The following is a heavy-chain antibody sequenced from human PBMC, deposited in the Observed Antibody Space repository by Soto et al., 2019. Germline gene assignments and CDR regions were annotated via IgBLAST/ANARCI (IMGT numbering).Heavy chain of an antibody. Sequence: GGSLRLSCAASGFMFYDYSLHWVREAPGEGLEWVSGISWNSGSIGYADSVKGRFTISRDNAKNSLYLQMNSLRAEDTALYYCAKDIREGWSGEFRGSDYWGQGTLVTVSS. D-gene: IGHD3-10*01. CDR3: AKDIREGWSGEFRGSDY. CDR1: GFMFYDYS. J-gene: IGHJ4*02. V-gene: IGHV3-9*01. CDR2: ISWNSGSI.